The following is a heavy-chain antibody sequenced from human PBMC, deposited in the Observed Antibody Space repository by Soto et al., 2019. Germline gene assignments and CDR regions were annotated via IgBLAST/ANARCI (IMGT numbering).Heavy chain of an antibody. V-gene: IGHV4-30-2*01. J-gene: IGHJ3*02. CDR2: IYEGGNT. CDR1: GGSIISGGYS. Sequence: QLQLQESGSGLVKPSQTLSLTCAVSGGSIISGGYSWSWIRQPPGKGLQWIGHIYEGGNTYYTPTLESRVAISTDKSKIQSPLKLSSVTAADTAVYYCVRRSPDDAFDIWGQGRMVTVSP. CDR3: VRRSPDDAFDI.